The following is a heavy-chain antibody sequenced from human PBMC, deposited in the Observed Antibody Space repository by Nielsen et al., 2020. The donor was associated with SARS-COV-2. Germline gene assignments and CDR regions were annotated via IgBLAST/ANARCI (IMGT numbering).Heavy chain of an antibody. J-gene: IGHJ4*02. D-gene: IGHD2-8*01. Sequence: WIRQPPGKGLEWVGRIKMKTDGGTTDYAAPVKGRFTISRDDSKNTLYLQMNSLKTEDTAVYYCTTDGLMVYALHDYWGQGTLVTVSS. CDR2: IKMKTDGGTT. V-gene: IGHV3-15*01. CDR3: TTDGLMVYALHDY.